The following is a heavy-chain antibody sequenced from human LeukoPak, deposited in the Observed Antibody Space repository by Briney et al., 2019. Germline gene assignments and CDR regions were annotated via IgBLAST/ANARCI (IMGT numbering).Heavy chain of an antibody. CDR1: GFTFSTYD. D-gene: IGHD2-21*01. Sequence: GGSLRLSCATSGFTFSTYDMHWVRQAPGKGLEWVAHIRFDGLRERYADSVRGRVTVSRDNSKNTLFLQMNSLRAEDTAVYYCAKDRQTYASYGYFDYWGLGTLVPVST. CDR2: IRFDGLRE. J-gene: IGHJ4*02. V-gene: IGHV3-30*02. CDR3: AKDRQTYASYGYFDY.